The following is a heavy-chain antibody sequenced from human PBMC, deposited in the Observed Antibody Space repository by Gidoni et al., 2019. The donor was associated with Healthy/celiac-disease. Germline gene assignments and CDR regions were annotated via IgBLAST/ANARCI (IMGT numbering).Heavy chain of an antibody. CDR1: GGSISSYY. J-gene: IGHJ4*02. CDR2: IYYSGST. Sequence: QVQLQESGPGLVKPSETLSLTCTVSGGSISSYYWSWIRQPPGKGLEWIGYIYYSGSTNYNPSLKSRVTISVDTSKNQFSLKLSSVTAADTAVYYCARHYRRIAASPFDYWGQGTLVTVSS. CDR3: ARHYRRIAASPFDY. V-gene: IGHV4-59*08. D-gene: IGHD6-13*01.